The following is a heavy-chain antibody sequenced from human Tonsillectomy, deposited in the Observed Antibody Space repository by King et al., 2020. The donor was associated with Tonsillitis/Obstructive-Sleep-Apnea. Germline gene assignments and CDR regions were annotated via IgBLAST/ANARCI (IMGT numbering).Heavy chain of an antibody. V-gene: IGHV4-34*01. CDR2: INHSGST. CDR1: VGSFSGYY. Sequence: VQLQQWGAGLLKPSETLSLTCAVYVGSFSGYYWSWIRQPPGKGLEWIGEINHSGSTNYNPSLKSRVTISVVTSKNQFSLKLSSVTAADTAVYYCATLYIWGSGGAFDIWGQGTMVTVSS. J-gene: IGHJ3*02. CDR3: ATLYIWGSGGAFDI. D-gene: IGHD3-16*01.